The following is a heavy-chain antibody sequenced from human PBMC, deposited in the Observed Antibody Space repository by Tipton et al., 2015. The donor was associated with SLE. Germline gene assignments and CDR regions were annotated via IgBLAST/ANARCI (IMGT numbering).Heavy chain of an antibody. CDR3: ARIRTTGSFEGFDR. V-gene: IGHV3-21*05. J-gene: IGHJ1*01. Sequence: GSLRLSCAASGFIFDLYEMNWVRQAPGKGLEWISFIGTRSYYIYYADSVKGRFTVSRDNANKSLYLQMTRLRVVDTAVYFCARIRTTGSFEGFDRWGQGTLVTVSS. CDR1: GFIFDLYE. D-gene: IGHD1-26*01. CDR2: IGTRSYYI.